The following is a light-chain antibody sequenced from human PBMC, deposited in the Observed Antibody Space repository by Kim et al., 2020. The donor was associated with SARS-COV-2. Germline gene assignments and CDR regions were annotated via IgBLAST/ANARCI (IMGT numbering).Light chain of an antibody. Sequence: QPVYTSGRCSQSLVLSDGNTYLSVLQKRPGQPPRLLMYKICNRVAGVTDRFSGSGAETDFTLEISRVEAEDVGVYYCMQATQFPYTFGQGTKLEI. J-gene: IGKJ2*01. V-gene: IGKV2-24*01. CDR2: KIC. CDR1: QSLVLSDGNTY. CDR3: MQATQFPYT.